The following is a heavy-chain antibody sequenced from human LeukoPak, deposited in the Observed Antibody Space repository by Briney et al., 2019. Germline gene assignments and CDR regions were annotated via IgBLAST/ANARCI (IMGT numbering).Heavy chain of an antibody. Sequence: GGSLRLSCAASGFTFSSYSWNWIRQLPGKGLEWVSSITTTFYTYYTDSLKGRFTISIDNANNPLYLQMISLSAEDTAVYSCARVGANWYEGCWGQGRLVTVS. J-gene: IGHJ4*02. CDR1: GFTFSSYS. V-gene: IGHV3-21*01. D-gene: IGHD6-13*01. CDR2: ITTTFYT. CDR3: ARVGANWYEGC.